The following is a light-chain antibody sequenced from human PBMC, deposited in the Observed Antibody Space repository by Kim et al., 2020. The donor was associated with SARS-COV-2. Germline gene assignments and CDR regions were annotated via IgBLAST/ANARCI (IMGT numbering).Light chain of an antibody. CDR2: AAS. V-gene: IGKV1-9*01. Sequence: ASVGDRVTIAGRASQVISSSLAWYQQKPGKAPKLLIYAASTLQSGVPSRFSGSGSGTEFTLTISSLQPEDFAAYYCQQLKTYPLTFGPGTKVDIK. CDR1: QVISSS. CDR3: QQLKTYPLT. J-gene: IGKJ3*01.